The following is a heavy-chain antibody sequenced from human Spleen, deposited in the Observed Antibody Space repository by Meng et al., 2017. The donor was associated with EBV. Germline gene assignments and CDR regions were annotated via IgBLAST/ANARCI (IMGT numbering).Heavy chain of an antibody. V-gene: IGHV1-18*01. CDR2: ISAYNGNT. J-gene: IGHJ4*02. Sequence: QVQLVQSGAEVKKPGASVKVSCKASGYTFTSYGISWVRQAHGQGLEWMGWISAYNGNTNYAQKFQGRVTITRDTSASTAYMELSSLRSEDTAVYYCARGSGGYDPFDYWGQGTLVTVSS. D-gene: IGHD5-12*01. CDR3: ARGSGGYDPFDY. CDR1: GYTFTSYG.